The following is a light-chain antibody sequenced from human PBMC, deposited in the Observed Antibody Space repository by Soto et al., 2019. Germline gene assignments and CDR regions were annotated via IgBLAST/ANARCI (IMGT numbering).Light chain of an antibody. Sequence: QSVLTQPASVSGSPGQSIAISCTGTSSDVGGYNYVSWHQQHPGKAPKVLISVVSNRPSGVSNRFSGSKSGNTASLTISGLQAADEADYYCSSYRSGGTFVFGSGTKLTVL. CDR1: SSDVGGYNY. CDR3: SSYRSGGTFV. J-gene: IGLJ1*01. CDR2: VVS. V-gene: IGLV2-14*01.